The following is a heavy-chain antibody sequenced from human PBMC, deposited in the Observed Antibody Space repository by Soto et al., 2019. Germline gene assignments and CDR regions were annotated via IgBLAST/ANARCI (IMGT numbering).Heavy chain of an antibody. V-gene: IGHV4-4*02. J-gene: IGHJ4*02. CDR1: GGSISSSKW. Sequence: SETLSLTCAVSGGSISSSKWWSWVRQPPGKGLEWIGEIYHSGSTNYNPSLKSRVTISVDKSKNQFSLKLSSVTAADTAVYYWARLYYYDSSGYLPFDYWGQGTLVTVSS. CDR2: IYHSGST. D-gene: IGHD3-22*01. CDR3: ARLYYYDSSGYLPFDY.